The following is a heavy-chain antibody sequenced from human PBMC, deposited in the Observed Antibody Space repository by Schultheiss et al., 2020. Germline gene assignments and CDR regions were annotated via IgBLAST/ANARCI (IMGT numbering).Heavy chain of an antibody. CDR3: ARDPRGSGWSRYFDY. Sequence: GGSLRLSCAASGFTVSSNYMSWVRQAPGKGLEWVSSISSSSSYIYYADSVKGRFTISRDNAKNSLYLQMNSLRGEDTAVYYCARDPRGSGWSRYFDYWGQGTLVTVSS. D-gene: IGHD6-19*01. J-gene: IGHJ4*02. V-gene: IGHV3-21*01. CDR2: ISSSSSYI. CDR1: GFTVSSNY.